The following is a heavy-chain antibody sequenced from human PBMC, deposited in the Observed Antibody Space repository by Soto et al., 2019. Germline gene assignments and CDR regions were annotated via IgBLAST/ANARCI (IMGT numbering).Heavy chain of an antibody. J-gene: IGHJ4*02. CDR3: ARENY. CDR1: GFTFSSYA. CDR2: ISITGSYI. V-gene: IGHV3-21*01. Sequence: GGSLRLSCAASGFTFSSYAMSWVRQAPGKGLEWVSSISITGSYIYYADSVKGRFTISRDNANNSVFLQMDSLRAEDTAVYYCARENYWGQGTLVTVSS.